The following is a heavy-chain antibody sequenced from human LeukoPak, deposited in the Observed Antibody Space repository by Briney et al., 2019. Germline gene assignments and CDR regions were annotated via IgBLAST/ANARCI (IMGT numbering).Heavy chain of an antibody. J-gene: IGHJ4*02. CDR1: GYTFTSYY. CDR2: INPSGGST. D-gene: IGHD2-15*01. Sequence: ASVKVSCKASGYTFTSYYMHWVRQAPGQGLEWMGIINPSGGSTSYAQKFQGRVTMTRDMSTSTVYMELSSLRSEDTAVYYCARGGIVVVVAARNVKDFDYGGKGTLVPVPS. V-gene: IGHV1-46*01. CDR3: ARGGIVVVVAARNVKDFDY.